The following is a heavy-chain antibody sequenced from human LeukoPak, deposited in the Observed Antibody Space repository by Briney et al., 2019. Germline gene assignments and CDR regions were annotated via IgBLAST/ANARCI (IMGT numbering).Heavy chain of an antibody. CDR1: GFTISSYG. CDR3: ARRAGDYSHPYDY. D-gene: IGHD3-22*01. J-gene: IGHJ4*02. Sequence: GGTLRLSCAASGFTISSYGMNWVRQAPGKGLEWVSGISGRAGAGNTYYADSVKGRFTISRDNSKNTVHLQMNSLRAEDTAMYYCARRAGDYSHPYDYWGQGTLVTVSS. CDR2: ISGRAGAGNT. V-gene: IGHV3-23*01.